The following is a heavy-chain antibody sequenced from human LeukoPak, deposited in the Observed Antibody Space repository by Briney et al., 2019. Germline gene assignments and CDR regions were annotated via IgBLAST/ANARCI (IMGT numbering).Heavy chain of an antibody. CDR2: FHYSGST. V-gene: IGHV4-38-2*02. CDR3: ARGSHYGDYGY. CDR1: GYSISSAYY. J-gene: IGHJ4*02. D-gene: IGHD4-17*01. Sequence: SETLSLTCTVSGYSISSAYYWGWIRQPPGKGLEWIGSFHYSGSTYYNPSLKSRVTISVDTSKNQFSLKLTSVTAADTAVHYCARGSHYGDYGYWGQGTLVTVSS.